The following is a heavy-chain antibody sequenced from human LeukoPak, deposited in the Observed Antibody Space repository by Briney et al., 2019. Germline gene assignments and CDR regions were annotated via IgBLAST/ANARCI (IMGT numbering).Heavy chain of an antibody. D-gene: IGHD3-10*01. CDR1: GFTFSSYA. J-gene: IGHJ4*02. V-gene: IGHV3-30-3*01. CDR2: ISYDESNK. CDR3: ATGYYYYGSGSYPD. Sequence: GGSLRLSCAASGFTFSSYAMHWVRQAPGKGLEWVAVISYDESNKFYADSVKGRFTISRDNSKNTLYLQMNSLRAEDTAVYYCATGYYYYGSGSYPDWGQGTLVTVSS.